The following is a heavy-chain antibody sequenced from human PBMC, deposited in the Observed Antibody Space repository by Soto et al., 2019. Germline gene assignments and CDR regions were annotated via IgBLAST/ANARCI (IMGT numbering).Heavy chain of an antibody. V-gene: IGHV1-18*01. J-gene: IGHJ5*02. D-gene: IGHD3-22*01. Sequence: ASVKVSCKASGYTSTSYGISWVRQAPGQGLEWMGWISAYNGNTNYAQKLQGRVTMTTDTSTSTAYMELSSLRSDDTAVYYCARDYYDSSGYSNWFDPWGQGTLVTVS. CDR3: ARDYYDSSGYSNWFDP. CDR2: ISAYNGNT. CDR1: GYTSTSYG.